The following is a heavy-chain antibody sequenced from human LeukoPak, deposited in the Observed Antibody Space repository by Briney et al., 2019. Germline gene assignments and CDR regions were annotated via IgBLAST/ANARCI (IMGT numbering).Heavy chain of an antibody. CDR1: GFTFSSYA. D-gene: IGHD1-26*01. CDR2: ISGSGGST. CDR3: AKSLRIVGATSRTLHFDY. Sequence: GGSLRLSCAASGFTFSSYAMSWVRQAPGKGLEWVSAISGSGGSTYYADSVKGRFTISRDNSKNTLYLQMNSLRAEDTAVYYCAKSLRIVGATSRTLHFDYWGQGTLATVSS. V-gene: IGHV3-23*01. J-gene: IGHJ4*02.